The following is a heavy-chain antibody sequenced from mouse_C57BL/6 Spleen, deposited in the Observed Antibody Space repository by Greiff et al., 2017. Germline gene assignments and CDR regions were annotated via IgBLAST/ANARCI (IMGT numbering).Heavy chain of an antibody. D-gene: IGHD1-1*01. CDR2: IYPGDGDT. J-gene: IGHJ4*01. CDR1: GYAFSSYW. V-gene: IGHV1-80*01. CDR3: ARCITTVVNYAMDY. Sequence: VQLQQSGAELVKPGASVKISCKASGYAFSSYWMNWVKQRPGKGLEWIGQIYPGDGDTNYNGKFKGKATLTADKSSSTAYMQLSSLTSEDSAVYFCARCITTVVNYAMDYWGQGTSVTVSS.